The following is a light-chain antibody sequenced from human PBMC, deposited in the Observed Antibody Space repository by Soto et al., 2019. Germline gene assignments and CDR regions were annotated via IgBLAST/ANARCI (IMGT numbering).Light chain of an antibody. Sequence: DIQMTQSPSSLSASVGDRATITCRASQGISNFLAWYQQKPGKVPKLLISAASTLHSGVPSRFSGSGSGTNFTLTITSLQPEDVATYYCQKYSSVITFGQGTRLEIK. CDR1: QGISNF. CDR2: AAS. J-gene: IGKJ5*01. CDR3: QKYSSVIT. V-gene: IGKV1-27*01.